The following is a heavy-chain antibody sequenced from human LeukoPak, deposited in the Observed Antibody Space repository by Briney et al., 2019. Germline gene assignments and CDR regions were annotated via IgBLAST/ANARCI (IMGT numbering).Heavy chain of an antibody. CDR3: AAEAATAIRVGDF. V-gene: IGHV1-69*10. CDR2: IIPIPGIV. J-gene: IGHJ4*02. Sequence: GAPVKVSCKASGGTFKNHTLTWVRQAPGQGLEWMGRIIPIPGIVNYAQKFQGRVTITADTSTTTGYMDLSSLRSDDTAIYYCAAEAATAIRVGDFWGQGTLLTVSS. D-gene: IGHD2-21*02. CDR1: GGTFKNHT.